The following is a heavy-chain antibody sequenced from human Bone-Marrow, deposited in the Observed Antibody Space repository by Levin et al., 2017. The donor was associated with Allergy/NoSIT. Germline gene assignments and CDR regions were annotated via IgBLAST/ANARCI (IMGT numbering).Heavy chain of an antibody. Sequence: GGSLRLSCAASGFTLSSSAMHWVRQAPGKGLEWVAVISYDGTNKYYGDSVKGRFTISRDDSTNSLYLDMDNLRAEDTAVYFCAAATYNYGPFYLDYWGRGVLVTVSS. V-gene: IGHV3-30*04. CDR1: GFTLSSSA. CDR2: ISYDGTNK. D-gene: IGHD5-18*01. J-gene: IGHJ4*02. CDR3: AAATYNYGPFYLDY.